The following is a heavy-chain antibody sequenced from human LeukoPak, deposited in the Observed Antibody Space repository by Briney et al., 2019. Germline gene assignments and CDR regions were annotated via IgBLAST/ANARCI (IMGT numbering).Heavy chain of an antibody. V-gene: IGHV1-18*04. D-gene: IGHD6-19*01. Sequence: ASVTVSFKASGYTFSNYGISWVRQAPGLGLEWMGWTSYNGNTNYAQKFQDRVTMTTDTSTTTAYMELRSLESDDTAVYYCARHSGSGWQALGYWGQGTLVTVSS. CDR1: GYTFSNYG. CDR2: TSYNGNT. J-gene: IGHJ4*02. CDR3: ARHSGSGWQALGY.